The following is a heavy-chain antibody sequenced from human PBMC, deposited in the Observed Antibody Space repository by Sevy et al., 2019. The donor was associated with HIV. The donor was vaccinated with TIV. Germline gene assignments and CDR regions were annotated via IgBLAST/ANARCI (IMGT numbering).Heavy chain of an antibody. D-gene: IGHD1-26*01. CDR1: GGSISSYY. Sequence: SETLSLTCTVSGGSISSYYWSWIRQPPGKGLEWIGYIYYSGSTNYNPSPKSRVTISVDTSKNQFSLKLSSVTAADTAVYYCAREVGATWFDPWGQGTLVTVSS. V-gene: IGHV4-59*01. CDR2: IYYSGST. J-gene: IGHJ5*02. CDR3: AREVGATWFDP.